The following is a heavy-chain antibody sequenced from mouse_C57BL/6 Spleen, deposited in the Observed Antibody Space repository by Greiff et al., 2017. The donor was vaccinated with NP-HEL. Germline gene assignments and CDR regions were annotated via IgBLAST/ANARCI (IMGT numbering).Heavy chain of an antibody. D-gene: IGHD1-1*01. CDR1: GFTFSDYY. J-gene: IGHJ4*01. Sequence: EVQRVESEGGLVQPGSSMKLSCTASGFTFSDYYMAWVRQVPEKGLEWVANINYDGSSTYYLDSLKSRFIISRDNAKNILYLQMSSLKSEDTATYYCERLLTTVVARSAMDYWGQGTSVTVSS. CDR3: ERLLTTVVARSAMDY. CDR2: INYDGSST. V-gene: IGHV5-16*01.